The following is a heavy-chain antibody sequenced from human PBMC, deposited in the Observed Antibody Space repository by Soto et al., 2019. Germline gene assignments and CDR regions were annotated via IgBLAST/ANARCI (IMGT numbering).Heavy chain of an antibody. CDR2: IYSGGST. CDR1: GFSVSSNY. CDR3: ARRHYYGSD. V-gene: IGHV3-66*04. J-gene: IGHJ4*02. D-gene: IGHD3-10*01. Sequence: EVQLVESGGGLVQPGGSLRLSCAASGFSVSSNYMYWVRQAPGKGLECVSLIYSGGSTDHADSVKDRFTISRDNSKNTLYLQMNNLRVEDTAVYDCARRHYYGSDWGQGTLVTVSS.